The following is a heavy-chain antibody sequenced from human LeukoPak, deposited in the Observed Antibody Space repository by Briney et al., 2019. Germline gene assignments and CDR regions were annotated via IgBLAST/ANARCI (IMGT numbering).Heavy chain of an antibody. CDR1: GFTLSRYW. V-gene: IGHV3-74*01. J-gene: IGHJ5*02. Sequence: GGSLRLSCAASGFTLSRYWMHWVRQAPGKGLVWVSRMNIDGTSISYADSAKGRFTISRDNAKNTLYLQMNSLRAEDTAVYYCARANYDSWGQGTLVTVSS. CDR3: ARANYDS. D-gene: IGHD5-12*01. CDR2: MNIDGTSI.